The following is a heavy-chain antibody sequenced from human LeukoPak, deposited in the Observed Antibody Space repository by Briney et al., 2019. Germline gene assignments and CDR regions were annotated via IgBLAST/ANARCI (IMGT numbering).Heavy chain of an antibody. CDR3: ARDHRWELLFDY. CDR2: INSDGSST. CDR1: GFTFSSYW. J-gene: IGHJ4*02. V-gene: IGHV3-74*01. D-gene: IGHD1-26*01. Sequence: GGSLRLSCAAAGFTFSSYWMHWVRKAPGKGLVWVSRINSDGSSTSYADSVKGRFTISRDNAKNTLYLQMNSLRAEDTAVYYCARDHRWELLFDYWGQGTLVTVSS.